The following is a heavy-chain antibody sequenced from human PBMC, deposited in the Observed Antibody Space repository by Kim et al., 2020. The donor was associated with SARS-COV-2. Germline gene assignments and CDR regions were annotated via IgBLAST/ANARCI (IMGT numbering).Heavy chain of an antibody. CDR3: ARGPYSYYYGSGRSSAAWFDP. CDR2: INHSGST. Sequence: SETLSLTCAVYGGSFSGYYWSWIRQPPGKGLEWIGEINHSGSTNYNPSLKSRVTISVDTSKNQFSLKLSSVTAADTAVYYCARGPYSYYYGSGRSSAAWFDPWGQGTLVTVSS. D-gene: IGHD3-10*01. J-gene: IGHJ5*02. V-gene: IGHV4-34*01. CDR1: GGSFSGYY.